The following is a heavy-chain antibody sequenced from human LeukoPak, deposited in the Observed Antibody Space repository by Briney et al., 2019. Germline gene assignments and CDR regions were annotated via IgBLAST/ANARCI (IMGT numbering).Heavy chain of an antibody. V-gene: IGHV3-33*06. CDR3: AKDYYGSGSYSDV. CDR2: IWYDGSNK. Sequence: GGSLRLSCAASGFTFSSYGMHWVRQAPGKGLEWVAVIWYDGSNKYYADSVKGRFTISRDNSKNTLYLQMNSLRAEDTAVYYCAKDYYGSGSYSDVWGEGTTVTVSS. J-gene: IGHJ6*04. CDR1: GFTFSSYG. D-gene: IGHD3-10*01.